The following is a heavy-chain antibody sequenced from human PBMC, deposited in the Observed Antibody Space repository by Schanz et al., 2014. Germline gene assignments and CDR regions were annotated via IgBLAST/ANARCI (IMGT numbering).Heavy chain of an antibody. CDR1: GFTFSSYG. J-gene: IGHJ4*02. D-gene: IGHD1-1*01. CDR2: IGVDGTTT. CDR3: AKKVPAYNPFDS. Sequence: QVQLVESGGGVVQPGRSLRLSCAASGFTFSSYGMHWVRQAPGKGLEWVSVIGVDGTTTYYAESVKGRFTISRDNSKNTLYLQMDSLRAEDTAVYFCAKKVPAYNPFDSWGQGTLVTVSS. V-gene: IGHV3-NL1*01.